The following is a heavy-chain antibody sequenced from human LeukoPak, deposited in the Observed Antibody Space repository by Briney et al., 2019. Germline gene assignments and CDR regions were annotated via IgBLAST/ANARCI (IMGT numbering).Heavy chain of an antibody. CDR2: IKQDGSEK. D-gene: IGHD3-3*01. V-gene: IGHV3-7*01. Sequence: PGGSLRLSCAASGFTFSSYWMSWVRQAPGKGLEWVANIKQDGSEKYYVDSVKGRFTISRDNAKNSLYLQMNSLRAEDTAVYYCARDSYYDFWSGYQTYYFDYWGQGTLVTVSS. CDR3: ARDSYYDFWSGYQTYYFDY. J-gene: IGHJ4*02. CDR1: GFTFSSYW.